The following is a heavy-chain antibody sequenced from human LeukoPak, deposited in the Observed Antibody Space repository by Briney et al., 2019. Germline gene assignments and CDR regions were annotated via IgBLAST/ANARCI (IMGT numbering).Heavy chain of an antibody. CDR1: GFTFSSNA. Sequence: GGSLRLSCAASGFTFSSNAMTWVRQAPGKGLEWFSAISADSSRADYADSVKGRFTISRDNSKNTLYLQVDSLRVEDTAVYYCARINPSVSALIRTPPDSWGQGTLVTVSS. D-gene: IGHD3-10*01. J-gene: IGHJ5*01. CDR3: ARINPSVSALIRTPPDS. CDR2: ISADSSRA. V-gene: IGHV3-23*01.